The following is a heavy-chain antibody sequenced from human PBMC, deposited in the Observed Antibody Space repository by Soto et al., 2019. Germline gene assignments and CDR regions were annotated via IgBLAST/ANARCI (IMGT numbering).Heavy chain of an antibody. CDR3: ARVTYYDILTGYYLSSRGPYQH. J-gene: IGHJ1*01. V-gene: IGHV1-69*01. Sequence: QVQLVQSGAEVKKPGSSVKVSCKASGGTFSSYAISWVRQAPGQGLEWMGGIIPIFGTANYAQKFQGRVTITADESTSTAYMELSSLRSEDTAVYYCARVTYYDILTGYYLSSRGPYQHWGQGTLVTVSS. CDR2: IIPIFGTA. D-gene: IGHD3-9*01. CDR1: GGTFSSYA.